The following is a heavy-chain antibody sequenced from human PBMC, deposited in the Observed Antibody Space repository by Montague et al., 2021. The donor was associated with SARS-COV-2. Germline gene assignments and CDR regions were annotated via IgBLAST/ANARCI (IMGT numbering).Heavy chain of an antibody. V-gene: IGHV2-70*01. J-gene: IGHJ6*02. CDR1: GFSLSTSGMC. CDR3: ARIRYDILTGYYYGMDI. D-gene: IGHD3-9*01. CDR2: XDWDDDK. Sequence: PALVKPTQTLTLTCNFSGFSLSTSGMCVSWIRQPPGKALEWLALXDWDDDKYYSTSLKTRLTISKDTSKNQVVLTMTNMDPVDTATYYCARIRYDILTGYYYGMDIWGQGTTVTVSS.